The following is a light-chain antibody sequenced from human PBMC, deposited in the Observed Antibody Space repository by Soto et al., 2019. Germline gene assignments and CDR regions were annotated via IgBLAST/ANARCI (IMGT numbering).Light chain of an antibody. J-gene: IGKJ1*01. CDR1: QSVSSN. Sequence: EIVMTQSPATLSVSPGERATLSCRASQSVSSNLAWYQQKPGQAPRLLIYGASNRATGIPDRFSGSGSGTDFTLTINRLEPEDFAVYYCQQYAGSPRTFGQGTKVDIK. CDR2: GAS. CDR3: QQYAGSPRT. V-gene: IGKV3-20*01.